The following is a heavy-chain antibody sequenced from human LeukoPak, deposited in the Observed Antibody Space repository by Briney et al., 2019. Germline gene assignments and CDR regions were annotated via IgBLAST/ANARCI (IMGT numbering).Heavy chain of an antibody. V-gene: IGHV3-30*04. J-gene: IGHJ6*02. Sequence: GGSLRLSCAASGFTFSSYAMHWVRQAPGKGLEWVAVMSYDGSNKYYADSVKGRFTISRDNSRNTLYLQMNSLRAEDTAVYYRARDREYSSSWYSYYYGMDVWGQGTTVTVSS. CDR1: GFTFSSYA. CDR2: MSYDGSNK. CDR3: ARDREYSSSWYSYYYGMDV. D-gene: IGHD6-13*01.